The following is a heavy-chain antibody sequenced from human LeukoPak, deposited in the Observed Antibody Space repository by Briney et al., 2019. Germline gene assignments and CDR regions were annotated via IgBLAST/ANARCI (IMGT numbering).Heavy chain of an antibody. J-gene: IGHJ4*02. Sequence: GGSLRLSCAASGFTFSSYGMHWVRQAPGKGLEWVAVISYDGSNKYYADSVKGRFTISRDNSKNTLYLQMNSLRAEDTAVYYCATRCSGGSCYHGLDYWGQGTLVTVSS. CDR1: GFTFSSYG. CDR3: ATRCSGGSCYHGLDY. CDR2: ISYDGSNK. V-gene: IGHV3-30*03. D-gene: IGHD2-15*01.